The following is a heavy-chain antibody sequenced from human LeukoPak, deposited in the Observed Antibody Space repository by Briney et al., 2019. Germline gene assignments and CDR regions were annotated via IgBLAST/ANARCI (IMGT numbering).Heavy chain of an antibody. J-gene: IGHJ4*02. CDR2: INPNSGGA. D-gene: IGHD4-17*01. V-gene: IGHV1-2*02. CDR3: VREDTTASTDY. CDR1: GYTFTGYY. Sequence: ASVKVSCKASGYTFTGYYMHWVRQAPGQGLEWMGWINPNSGGANYAQNFQGRVTMTRDTSITTAYMELSRLTSDDTAVYYCVREDTTASTDYWSQGTLVTVS.